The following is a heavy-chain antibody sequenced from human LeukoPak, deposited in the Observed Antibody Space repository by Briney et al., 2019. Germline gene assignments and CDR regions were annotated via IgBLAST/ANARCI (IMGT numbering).Heavy chain of an antibody. CDR3: ARNGDAYNLDF. CDR1: GYTFTNYG. D-gene: IGHD5-24*01. Sequence: GASVNVSCKASGYTFTNYGISWVRQAPGQGLEWVGWISAYNGNPNYAQNLQGRVTVTTDTSTSTAYMELRSLRSDDTAVYYCARNGDAYNLDFWGQGALVTVSS. V-gene: IGHV1-18*01. J-gene: IGHJ4*02. CDR2: ISAYNGNP.